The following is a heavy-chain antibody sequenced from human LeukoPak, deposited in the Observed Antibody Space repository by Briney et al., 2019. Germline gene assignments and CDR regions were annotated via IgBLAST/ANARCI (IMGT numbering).Heavy chain of an antibody. CDR1: RFTFSRYG. CDR2: IRYDVSEK. D-gene: IGHD6-13*01. V-gene: IGHV3-30*02. CDR3: ARVGDDSRSWYTEGWFDP. Sequence: GGSLRLSCAASRFTFSRYGMHWVRQAPGKGLEGVAFIRYDVSEKYYADSVKGRFTISRDNAKNSLYLQMNSLRAEDPAVYYCARVGDDSRSWYTEGWFDPWGQGTLVTVSS. J-gene: IGHJ5*02.